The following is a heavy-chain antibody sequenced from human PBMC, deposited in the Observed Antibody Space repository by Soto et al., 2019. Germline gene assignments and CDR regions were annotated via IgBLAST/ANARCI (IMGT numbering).Heavy chain of an antibody. CDR2: ISGSGGST. D-gene: IGHD2-15*01. Sequence: EVQLLESGGGLVQPGGSLRLSCAASGFTFSSYAMSWVRQAPGKGLEWVSAISGSGGSTYYADSVKGRFTISRDNSKNTLYLQMNSLRAEDTAVYYCAPRIVVVVAATPQCDYWGQGTLVTVSS. J-gene: IGHJ4*02. CDR1: GFTFSSYA. V-gene: IGHV3-23*01. CDR3: APRIVVVVAATPQCDY.